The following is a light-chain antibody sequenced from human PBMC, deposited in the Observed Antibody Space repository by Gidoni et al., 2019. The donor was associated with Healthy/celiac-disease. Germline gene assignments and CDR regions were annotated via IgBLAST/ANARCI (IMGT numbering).Light chain of an antibody. CDR1: QSVSSSY. V-gene: IGKV3-20*01. CDR3: QQYGSSRGVT. J-gene: IGKJ1*01. Sequence: EMVLTQSPGTLSLSPGERATLSCRASQSVSSSYLAWYQQKPGQAPRLLIYGASSRATGIPDRFSGSGSGTDFTLTISRLEPEDFAVYYCQQYGSSRGVTFGQGTKVEIK. CDR2: GAS.